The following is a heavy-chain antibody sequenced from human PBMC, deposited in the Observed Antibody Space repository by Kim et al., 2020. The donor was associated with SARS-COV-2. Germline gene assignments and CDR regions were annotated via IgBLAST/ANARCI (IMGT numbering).Heavy chain of an antibody. CDR2: LWYDGSNE. Sequence: GGSLRLSCVASGFTFRNYGMHWVRQAPGKGLEWVAVLWYDGSNEYYADSVKDRFTISRDISKNTLYLQMKNLRVDDTAVYYCARELGDNWFDPWGQGTLVTVSS. V-gene: IGHV3-33*01. CDR1: GFTFRNYG. J-gene: IGHJ5*02. D-gene: IGHD3-16*01. CDR3: ARELGDNWFDP.